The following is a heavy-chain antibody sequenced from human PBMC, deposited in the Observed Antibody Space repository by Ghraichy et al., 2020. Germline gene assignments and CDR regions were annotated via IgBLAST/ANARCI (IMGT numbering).Heavy chain of an antibody. D-gene: IGHD1-26*01. J-gene: IGHJ4*02. CDR1: GFTFTSSA. V-gene: IGHV1-58*02. CDR2: IVVGSGNT. Sequence: SVKVSCKASGFTFTSSAMQWVRQARGQRLEWIGWIVVGSGNTNYAQKFQERVTITRDMSTSTAYMELSSLRSEDTAVYYCAAGAVGAYPLDYWGQGTLVTVSS. CDR3: AAGAVGAYPLDY.